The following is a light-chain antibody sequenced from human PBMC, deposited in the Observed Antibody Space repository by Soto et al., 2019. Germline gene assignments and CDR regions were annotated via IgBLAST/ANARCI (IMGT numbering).Light chain of an antibody. V-gene: IGKV3-20*01. CDR1: QSVSSSY. CDR3: NQFSLPRK. Sequence: EIVLTQSPGTRSLSPGDRATLSCRASQSVSSSYLAWYQQKHGQVPRLLIYGASSRATGIPDRFSGSGSGTDFTLTISRLEPEDFAVYYCNQFSLPRKCGQGTKGDIK. J-gene: IGKJ1*01. CDR2: GAS.